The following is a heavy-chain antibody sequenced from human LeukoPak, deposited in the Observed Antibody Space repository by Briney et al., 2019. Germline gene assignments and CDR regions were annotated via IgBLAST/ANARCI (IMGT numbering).Heavy chain of an antibody. J-gene: IGHJ4*02. CDR1: GFAFSSYS. D-gene: IGHD4-17*01. V-gene: IGHV3-21*01. CDR3: ARFYVDYGFPSFDY. CDR2: ISSSSSYI. Sequence: GGSLRLSCAASGFAFSSYSMNWVRQAPGKGLEWVSSISSSSSYIYYADSVKGRFTISRDNAKNSLYLQMNSLRAEDTAVYYCARFYVDYGFPSFDYWGQGTLVIVSS.